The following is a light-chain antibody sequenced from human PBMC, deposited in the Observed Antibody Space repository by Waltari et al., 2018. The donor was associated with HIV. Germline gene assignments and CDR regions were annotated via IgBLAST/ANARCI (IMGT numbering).Light chain of an antibody. Sequence: QSALTQPRSVSGSPGQSVTISCTGSSSDVDGYNYVSWYQQHPTKAPKLIIYDVSERPSGVPDRFSGSKSGNRASLTISGLQAEDEADYYCYSYAGSLLFGGGTKLTVL. J-gene: IGLJ2*01. V-gene: IGLV2-11*01. CDR2: DVS. CDR3: YSYAGSLL. CDR1: SSDVDGYNY.